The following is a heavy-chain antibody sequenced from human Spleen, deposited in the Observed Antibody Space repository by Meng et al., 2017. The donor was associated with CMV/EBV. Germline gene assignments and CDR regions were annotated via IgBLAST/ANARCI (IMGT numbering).Heavy chain of an antibody. CDR3: AKEGCTSTSCYNNC. Sequence: GGSLRLSCVASGFSFSTYGMHWVRQAPGKGLEWVAFIRYDGSDKFFEDSVKGRFTISRDNSKNTLYLQMNSLRAEDTAVYYCAKEGCTSTSCYNNCWGQGTLVTVSS. V-gene: IGHV3-30*02. CDR1: GFSFSTYG. CDR2: IRYDGSDK. D-gene: IGHD2-2*02. J-gene: IGHJ4*02.